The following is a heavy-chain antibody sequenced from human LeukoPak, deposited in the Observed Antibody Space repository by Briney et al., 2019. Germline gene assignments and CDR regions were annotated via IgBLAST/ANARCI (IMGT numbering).Heavy chain of an antibody. D-gene: IGHD5/OR15-5a*01. CDR2: IYSGGST. CDR1: GFTVSSNY. Sequence: GGSLRLSCAASGFTVSSNYMNWVRQAPGKGLEWVSIIYSGGSTFYADSVKGRFTISRHNSKNTLHLQMNSLRAEDTAVYYCARSNDAFDIWGQGTMVTVSS. V-gene: IGHV3-53*01. CDR3: ARSNDAFDI. J-gene: IGHJ3*02.